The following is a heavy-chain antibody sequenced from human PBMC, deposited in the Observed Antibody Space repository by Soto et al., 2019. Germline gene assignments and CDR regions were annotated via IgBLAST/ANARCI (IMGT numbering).Heavy chain of an antibody. CDR3: ARMPYCTNGVCRNYYYYYYMDV. Sequence: ASVKVSCKASGYTFTSYDINWVRQATGQGLEWMGWMNPNSGNTGYAQKFQGRVTMTRNTSISTAYMELSSLRSEDTAVYYCARMPYCTNGVCRNYYYYYYMDVWGKGTTVTVSS. D-gene: IGHD2-8*01. CDR2: MNPNSGNT. J-gene: IGHJ6*03. V-gene: IGHV1-8*01. CDR1: GYTFTSYD.